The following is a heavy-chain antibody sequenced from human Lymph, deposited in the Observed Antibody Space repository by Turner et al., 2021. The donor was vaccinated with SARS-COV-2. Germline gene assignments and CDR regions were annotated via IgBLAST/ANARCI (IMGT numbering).Heavy chain of an antibody. CDR3: ATLKSNWKILTGRYYFDF. CDR2: FDPEDGET. J-gene: IGHJ4*02. CDR1: GYTLTELS. Sequence: QVQLVQSGAEVKKPGASVKVYCKVSGYTLTELSIHWVRQAPGKGLEWMGGFDPEDGETIYAQKFQGRVTMTEDTSTDTAYMELSSLRSEDTAVYYCATLKSNWKILTGRYYFDFWGQGTLVTVSS. V-gene: IGHV1-24*01. D-gene: IGHD1-1*01.